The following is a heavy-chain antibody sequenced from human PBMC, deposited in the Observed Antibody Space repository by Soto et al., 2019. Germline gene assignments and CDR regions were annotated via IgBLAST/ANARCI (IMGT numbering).Heavy chain of an antibody. CDR2: ISSDGSSK. J-gene: IGHJ6*02. D-gene: IGHD2-2*01. CDR1: GIGFNSYD. V-gene: IGHV3-30-3*01. Sequence: QVQLVESGGGVVQPGRSLRLSCADSGIGFNSYDMHWVRQAPGKGLEWLALISSDGSSKYYADSVKGRFTISRDNSKNTLYLEMNSLRVEDTAVYYCAREGIVVIPAGIRGFGMDVWGQGTTVTVSS. CDR3: AREGIVVIPAGIRGFGMDV.